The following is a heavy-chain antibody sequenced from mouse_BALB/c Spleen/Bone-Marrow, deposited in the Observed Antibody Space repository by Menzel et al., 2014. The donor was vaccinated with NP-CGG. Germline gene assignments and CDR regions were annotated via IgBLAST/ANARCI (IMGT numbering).Heavy chain of an antibody. CDR2: INPSSDYT. Sequence: QVQLQQSGAELARPGASVKMSCKASGYTFTSYTIHWVKQRPGQGLEWIGYINPSSDYTNYNQKFKDKATLTADKSSSTAYMQLSSLTSEESAVYYCAREGLRAWFVYWGQGTLVTVSA. CDR3: AREGLRAWFVY. V-gene: IGHV1-4*01. D-gene: IGHD2-4*01. CDR1: GYTFTSYT. J-gene: IGHJ3*01.